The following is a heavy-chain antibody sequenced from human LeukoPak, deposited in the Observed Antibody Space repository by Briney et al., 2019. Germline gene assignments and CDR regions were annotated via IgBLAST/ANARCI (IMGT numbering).Heavy chain of an antibody. V-gene: IGHV4-59*01. CDR2: IYYSGST. D-gene: IGHD3-3*01. CDR1: GGSISSYY. J-gene: IGHJ5*02. Sequence: SETLSLTCTVSGGSISSYYWSWIRQPPGKGLEWIGYIYYSGSTNYNPSLKSRVTISVDMSKNQFSLKLSSVTAADTAVYYCARVYYDFNWFDPWGQGTLVTVSS. CDR3: ARVYYDFNWFDP.